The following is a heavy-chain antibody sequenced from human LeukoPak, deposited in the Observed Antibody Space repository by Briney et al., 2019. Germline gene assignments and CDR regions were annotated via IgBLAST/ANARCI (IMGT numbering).Heavy chain of an antibody. Sequence: ASVKVSCKASGYTFTSYAMHWVRQAPGQRLEWMGRINAGNGNTKYSQKFQGRVTITRDTSASTAYMELSSLRSEDTAVYYSARDGIAVAGSENWFDPWGQGTLVTVSS. D-gene: IGHD6-19*01. CDR2: INAGNGNT. V-gene: IGHV1-3*01. J-gene: IGHJ5*02. CDR1: GYTFTSYA. CDR3: ARDGIAVAGSENWFDP.